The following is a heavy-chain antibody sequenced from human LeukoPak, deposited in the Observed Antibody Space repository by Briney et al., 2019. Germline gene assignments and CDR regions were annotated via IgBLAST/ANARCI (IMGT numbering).Heavy chain of an antibody. D-gene: IGHD3-3*01. CDR2: IYYSGST. Sequence: PSETLSLTCTVSGGSISSSSYYWGWIRQPPGKGLEWIGSIYYSGSTYYNPSLKSRVTISVDTSKNQFSLKLSSATAADTAVYYCATGVHITRSSSAFDIWGQGTMVTVSS. V-gene: IGHV4-39*01. J-gene: IGHJ3*02. CDR3: ATGVHITRSSSAFDI. CDR1: GGSISSSSYY.